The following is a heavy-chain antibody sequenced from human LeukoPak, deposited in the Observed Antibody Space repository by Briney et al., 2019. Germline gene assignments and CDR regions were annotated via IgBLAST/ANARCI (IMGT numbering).Heavy chain of an antibody. CDR3: ARGPLFWNYDSSGYLDY. CDR1: GGSFSGYY. Sequence: SETLSLTCAVYGGSFSGYYWSWIRQPPGKGLEWIGEINHSGSTNYNPSLKSRVTISVDTSKNQFSLKLSSVTAADTAVYYCARGPLFWNYDSSGYLDYWGQGTLVTVS. D-gene: IGHD3-22*01. J-gene: IGHJ4*02. CDR2: INHSGST. V-gene: IGHV4-34*01.